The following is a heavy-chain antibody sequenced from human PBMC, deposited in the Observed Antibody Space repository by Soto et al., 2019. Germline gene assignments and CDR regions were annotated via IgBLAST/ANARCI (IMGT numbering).Heavy chain of an antibody. V-gene: IGHV4-59*02. D-gene: IGHD6-13*01. J-gene: IGHJ5*02. CDR1: GAYVTTYY. Sequence: PSETLSLTCNVSGAYVTTYYWSWIRQSPGKGLEWIGYISNSGNTNYNPSLKSRVTISLDTSKNHFSLKMRSVTAADTAVYYCARRGSTWHSWFDPWGQGTLVTVSS. CDR2: ISNSGNT. CDR3: ARRGSTWHSWFDP.